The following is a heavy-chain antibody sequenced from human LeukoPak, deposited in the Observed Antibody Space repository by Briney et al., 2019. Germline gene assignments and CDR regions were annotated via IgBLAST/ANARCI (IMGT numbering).Heavy chain of an antibody. CDR2: TYYRSKWYN. CDR1: GDSVSSNSAA. D-gene: IGHD1-7*01. CDR3: ARGSGPGWNYVYYYYYMDV. J-gene: IGHJ6*03. Sequence: SQTLSLTCAISGDSVSSNSAAWNWIRQSPSRGLEWLGRTYYRSKWYNDYAVSVKSRITINPDTSKNQFSLQLNSVTAADTAVYYCARGSGPGWNYVYYYYYMDVWGKGTTVTVSS. V-gene: IGHV6-1*01.